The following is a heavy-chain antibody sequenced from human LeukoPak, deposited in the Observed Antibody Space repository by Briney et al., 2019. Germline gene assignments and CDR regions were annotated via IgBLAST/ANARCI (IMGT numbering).Heavy chain of an antibody. J-gene: IGHJ5*02. CDR3: ARDIAAAGTEWFDP. CDR2: IGTAGDT. D-gene: IGHD6-13*01. CDR1: GFTFSSYD. Sequence: GGSLRLSCAASGFTFSSYDMHWVRQATGKGLEWVSAIGTAGDTYYPGSVKGRFTISRENAKNSLYLQMNSLRAGDTAVYYCARDIAAAGTEWFDPWGQGNLVTVSS. V-gene: IGHV3-13*01.